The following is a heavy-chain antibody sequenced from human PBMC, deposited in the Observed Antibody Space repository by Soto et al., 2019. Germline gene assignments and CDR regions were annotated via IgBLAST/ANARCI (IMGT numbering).Heavy chain of an antibody. V-gene: IGHV4-34*01. CDR2: INHSGST. CDR1: GGSFSGYY. Sequence: QVQLPQWGAGLLKPSETLALTCAVYGGSFSGYYWCWIRQPPGKGLEWIGEINHSGSTNYNPSLKSRVTISVDTSKNQFSLKLSSVTAADTAVYYCARGPLYYGSGSYFWFEPWGQGTLVTVSS. D-gene: IGHD3-10*01. CDR3: ARGPLYYGSGSYFWFEP. J-gene: IGHJ5*02.